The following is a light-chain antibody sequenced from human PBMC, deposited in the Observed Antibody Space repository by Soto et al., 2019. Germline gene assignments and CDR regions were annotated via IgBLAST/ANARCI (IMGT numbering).Light chain of an antibody. V-gene: IGKV3-20*01. Sequence: EIMLTQSPYTLSLSPGERATLSCRASQSIRSGRLAWYQQKPGQAPTLVIFDASSRASGIPERFSGSGSGTDFTLTISRLEPEDFAVYYCQQYGSSRATFGQGTRLEIK. CDR3: QQYGSSRAT. CDR1: QSIRSGR. J-gene: IGKJ5*01. CDR2: DAS.